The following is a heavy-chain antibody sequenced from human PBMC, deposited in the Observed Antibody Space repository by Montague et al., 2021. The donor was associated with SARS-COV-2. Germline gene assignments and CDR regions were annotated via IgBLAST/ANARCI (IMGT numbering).Heavy chain of an antibody. J-gene: IGHJ6*03. CDR3: ARARQDVVVPALGIGAYYYYYYMDV. D-gene: IGHD2-2*01. Sequence: SETLSLTCTVSGGSISSSSYYWGWIRQPPGKGLEWIGSIYYSGSTYYNPSLKSRVTISVDTSKNQFSLKLSSVTAADTAVYYCARARQDVVVPALGIGAYYYYYYMDVWGKGTTVTVPS. CDR1: GGSISSSSYY. CDR2: IYYSGST. V-gene: IGHV4-39*01.